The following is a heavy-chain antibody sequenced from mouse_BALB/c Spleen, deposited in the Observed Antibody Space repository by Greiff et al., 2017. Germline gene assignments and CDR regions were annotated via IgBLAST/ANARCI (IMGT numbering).Heavy chain of an antibody. CDR1: GYSFTSYW. CDR2: IYPGNSDT. V-gene: IGHV1-5*01. J-gene: IGHJ4*01. CDR3: TRDPYYYGSSYAMDY. D-gene: IGHD1-1*01. Sequence: VQLQQSGTVLARPGASVKMSCKASGYSFTSYWMHWVKQRPGQGLEWIGAIYPGNSDTSYNQKFKGKAKLTAVTSASTAYMELSSLTNEDSAVYYCTRDPYYYGSSYAMDYWGQGTSVTVSS.